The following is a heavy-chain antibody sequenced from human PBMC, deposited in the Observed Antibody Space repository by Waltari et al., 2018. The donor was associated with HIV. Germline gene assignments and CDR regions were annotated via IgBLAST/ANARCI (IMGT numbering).Heavy chain of an antibody. Sequence: QLQLQESGPGLVKPSETLSLTCTVSGGSISSSSYYWGWIRQPPGKGLEWIGSIYYSGSTYYNPSLKSRVTISVDTSKNQFSLKLSSVTAADTAVYYCATHRVSSGPEGYYYYGMDVWGQGTTVTVSS. D-gene: IGHD3-10*01. CDR3: ATHRVSSGPEGYYYYGMDV. J-gene: IGHJ6*02. CDR2: IYYSGST. CDR1: GGSISSSSYY. V-gene: IGHV4-39*01.